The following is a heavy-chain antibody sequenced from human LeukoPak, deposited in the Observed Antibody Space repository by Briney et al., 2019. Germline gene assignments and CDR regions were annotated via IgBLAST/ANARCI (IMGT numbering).Heavy chain of an antibody. V-gene: IGHV1-18*01. CDR3: ARDRRVAVAENFDY. D-gene: IGHD6-19*01. CDR2: ISAYNGNT. CDR1: GGTFSSYG. Sequence: VASVKVSCKASGGTFSSYGISWVRQAPGQGLEWMGWISAYNGNTNYAQKLQGRVTMTTDTSTSTAYMELRSLRSDDTAVYYCARDRRVAVAENFDYWGQGTLVTVSS. J-gene: IGHJ4*02.